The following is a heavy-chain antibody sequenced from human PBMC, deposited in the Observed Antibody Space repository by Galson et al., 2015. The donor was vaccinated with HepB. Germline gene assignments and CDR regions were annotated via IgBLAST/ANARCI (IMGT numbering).Heavy chain of an antibody. J-gene: IGHJ3*02. CDR2: IRGKSGGGTT. D-gene: IGHD5-18*01. CDR3: TTEGYSYGFHSLDT. V-gene: IGHV3-15*01. CDR1: GFTTSNVW. Sequence: SLRLSYAASGFTTSNVWMTWVRQAPGKGLEWVGRIRGKSGGGTTEYAAPVKGRFTISKDDSKNTLYLQMNSLKIEDTAVYYCTTEGYSYGFHSLDTWGQGTMVTVSS.